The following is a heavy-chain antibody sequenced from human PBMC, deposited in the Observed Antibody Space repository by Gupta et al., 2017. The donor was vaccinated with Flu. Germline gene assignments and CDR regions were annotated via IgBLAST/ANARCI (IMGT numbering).Heavy chain of an antibody. J-gene: IGHJ3*02. CDR3: TRSDYSAYNDAFDI. D-gene: IGHD4-17*01. Sequence: EVQLVESGGGLVQPGGSVKLSCEASGLSLSGSPLHWVRQPSGKGLEWLGRIRTRHNDYATAYAASVEGRVTISRDDAQNTASLQLDRLETGDTAVYYCTRSDYSAYNDAFDIWGPGTLVTVSS. CDR1: GLSLSGSP. CDR2: IRTRHNDYAT. V-gene: IGHV3-73*01.